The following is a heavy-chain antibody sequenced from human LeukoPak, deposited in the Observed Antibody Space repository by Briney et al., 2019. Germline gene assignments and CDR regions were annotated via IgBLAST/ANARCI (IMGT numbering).Heavy chain of an antibody. V-gene: IGHV4-34*01. CDR3: AGLNSSGQGY. CDR1: GGSFSGYY. J-gene: IGHJ4*02. Sequence: SETLSLTCAVYGGSFSGYYWSWIGHPPGKGLEWIGEINHSGSTNYNPSLKSRVTISVDTSKNQFSLKLSSVTAADTAVYYCAGLNSSGQGYWGRGTLVTVSS. D-gene: IGHD6-19*01. CDR2: INHSGST.